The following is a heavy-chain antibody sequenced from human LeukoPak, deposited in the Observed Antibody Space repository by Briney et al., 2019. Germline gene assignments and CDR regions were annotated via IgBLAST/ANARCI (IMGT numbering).Heavy chain of an antibody. Sequence: GESLKISCKGSGYGFSTSWIGWVRQMPRKGLEWMGVIYPSDSDTRYSPSFQGQVTISADKSISTAYLQWSSLRASDTAIYYCARNGGYCSSTTCYTDYWGQGTLVTVSS. CDR1: GYGFSTSW. CDR2: IYPSDSDT. CDR3: ARNGGYCSSTTCYTDY. V-gene: IGHV5-51*01. J-gene: IGHJ4*02. D-gene: IGHD2-2*02.